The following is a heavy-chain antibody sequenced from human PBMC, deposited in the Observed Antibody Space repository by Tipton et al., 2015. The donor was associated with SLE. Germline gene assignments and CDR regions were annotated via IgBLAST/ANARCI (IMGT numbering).Heavy chain of an antibody. V-gene: IGHV4-34*01. CDR3: ARKKAARYGMDV. CDR2: INHSEST. D-gene: IGHD6-6*01. J-gene: IGHJ6*02. CDR1: GGSFSGYY. Sequence: TLSLTCAVYGGSFSGYYWSWIRQPPGKGLEWIGEINHSESTNYNPSLKSRVTISVDTSKNQFSLKLSSVTAADTAVYYCARKKAARYGMDVWGQGTTVTVSS.